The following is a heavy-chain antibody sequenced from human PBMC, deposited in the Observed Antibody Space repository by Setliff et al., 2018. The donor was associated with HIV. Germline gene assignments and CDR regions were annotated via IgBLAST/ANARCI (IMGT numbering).Heavy chain of an antibody. CDR3: ARLGDFWSGYYYFDY. D-gene: IGHD3-3*01. CDR2: VIPIFGSA. CDR1: GYTFSSYA. J-gene: IGHJ4*02. V-gene: IGHV1-69*13. Sequence: SVKVSCKASGYTFSSYAITWVRQAPGEGLEWMGGVIPIFGSANYAQKFQGRVTITADEYTTTAYMELRSLRSDDTAVYYCARLGDFWSGYYYFDYWGQGTLVTVSS.